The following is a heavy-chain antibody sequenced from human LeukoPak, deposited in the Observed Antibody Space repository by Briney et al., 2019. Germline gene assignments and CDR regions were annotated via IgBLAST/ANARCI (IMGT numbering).Heavy chain of an antibody. D-gene: IGHD3-3*01. Sequence: SETLSLTCAVYGGSFSGYYWSWIRQPPGKGLEWIGEINHSGSTNYNPSLKSRVTISVGTSKNQFSLKLSSVTAADTAVYYCARGDWSGYFPLPPYYYYYGMDVWGQGTTVTVSS. CDR2: INHSGST. V-gene: IGHV4-34*01. CDR3: ARGDWSGYFPLPPYYYYYGMDV. CDR1: GGSFSGYY. J-gene: IGHJ6*02.